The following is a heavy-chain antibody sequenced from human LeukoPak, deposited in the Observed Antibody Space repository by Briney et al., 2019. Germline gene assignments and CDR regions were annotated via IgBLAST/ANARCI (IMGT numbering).Heavy chain of an antibody. Sequence: GGSLRLSCAASGFTFSDYYMSWIRQAPGKGLEWVSYISSSGSTIYYADSVKGRFTISRDNAKNSLYLQMNSLRAEDTAVYYCVSPARGGYCSGGSCYPPDYWGQGTLVTVSS. J-gene: IGHJ4*02. V-gene: IGHV3-11*01. CDR2: ISSSGSTI. CDR3: VSPARGGYCSGGSCYPPDY. CDR1: GFTFSDYY. D-gene: IGHD2-15*01.